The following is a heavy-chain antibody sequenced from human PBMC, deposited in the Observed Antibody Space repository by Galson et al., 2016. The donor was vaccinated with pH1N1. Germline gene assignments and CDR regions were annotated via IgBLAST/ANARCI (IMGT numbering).Heavy chain of an antibody. CDR1: GYSLTNYW. J-gene: IGHJ4*02. V-gene: IGHV5-51*01. CDR3: ASTRPEFRDFDGQKPHSFDY. D-gene: IGHD3-9*01. Sequence: QSGAEVKKPGESLKISCEGFGYSLTNYWIVWVRQMPGQGLEWMGIIYLGDSHTSYSPSFQGQVTISADKSISTAYLERSGLKASDTATYYCASTRPEFRDFDGQKPHSFDYWGQGTLVTVSS. CDR2: IYLGDSHT.